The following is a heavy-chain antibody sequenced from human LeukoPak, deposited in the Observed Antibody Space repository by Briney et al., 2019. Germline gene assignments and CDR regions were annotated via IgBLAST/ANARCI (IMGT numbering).Heavy chain of an antibody. CDR1: GVSISDSY. D-gene: IGHD6-13*01. CDR3: AGGHSSSWYYFDY. J-gene: IGHJ4*02. V-gene: IGHV4-4*07. Sequence: SQTLSLTCTVSGVSISDSYWSWIRQPAGKGPEWIGRIYTSGSTNHNPSLKSRVTMSVDTSKNQFSLKLSSVTAADTAVYYCAGGHSSSWYYFDYWGQGTLVTVSS. CDR2: IYTSGST.